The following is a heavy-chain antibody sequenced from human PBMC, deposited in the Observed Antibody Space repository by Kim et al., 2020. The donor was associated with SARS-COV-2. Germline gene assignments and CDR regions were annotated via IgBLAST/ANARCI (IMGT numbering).Heavy chain of an antibody. CDR1: GFTFSSYA. V-gene: IGHV3-23*01. J-gene: IGHJ4*02. CDR2: ISCSGGNT. Sequence: GGSLRLSCAASGFTFSSYAMNWVRQAPGKGLEWVSLISCSGGNTYYADSVKGRFTISRDNSKNTLYLQMNSLRAEDTAVYYCAKGATDGNNPGNDWGQGTLVTVSS. CDR3: AKGATDGNNPGND. D-gene: IGHD4-17*01.